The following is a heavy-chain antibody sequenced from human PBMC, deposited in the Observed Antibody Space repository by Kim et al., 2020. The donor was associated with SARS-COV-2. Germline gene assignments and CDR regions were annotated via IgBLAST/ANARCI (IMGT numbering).Heavy chain of an antibody. CDR1: GYTFTGYY. Sequence: ASVKVSCKASGYTFTGYYMHWVRQAPGQGLEWMGWINPNSGGTNYAQKFQGRVTMTRDTSISTAYMELSRLRSDDTAVYYCAREGIAAAGRHFDYWGQGTLVTVSS. CDR2: INPNSGGT. CDR3: AREGIAAAGRHFDY. J-gene: IGHJ4*02. D-gene: IGHD6-13*01. V-gene: IGHV1-2*02.